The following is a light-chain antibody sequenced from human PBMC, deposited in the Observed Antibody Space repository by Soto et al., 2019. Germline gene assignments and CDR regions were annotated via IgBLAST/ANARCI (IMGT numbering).Light chain of an antibody. CDR1: SSDVGGYNY. J-gene: IGLJ2*01. Sequence: QSALTQPLSASGSPGQSVTISCIGTSSDVGGYNYVSWYQQHQGKAPKLMIYEVSKRPSGVPDRFSGSKSGNTASLNGSGLQPEEEADYYRNSYAARNPLGGFGGGTK. CDR2: EVS. V-gene: IGLV2-8*01. CDR3: NSYAARNPLGG.